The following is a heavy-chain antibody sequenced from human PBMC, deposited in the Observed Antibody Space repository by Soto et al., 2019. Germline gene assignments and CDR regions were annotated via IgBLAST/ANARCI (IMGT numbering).Heavy chain of an antibody. V-gene: IGHV4-31*03. Sequence: PSETLSLTCSFSGGSISSGDYHWSWIRQHPGKGLEWIGHIYYSGSTYYNPSLKSRVTISVDTSKKQFSLKLSSVTAADTAVYYCVRVSYSSYPRYHYYGMDVWGQGTPVTVSS. J-gene: IGHJ6*02. CDR3: VRVSYSSYPRYHYYGMDV. D-gene: IGHD6-6*01. CDR1: GGSISSGDYH. CDR2: IYYSGST.